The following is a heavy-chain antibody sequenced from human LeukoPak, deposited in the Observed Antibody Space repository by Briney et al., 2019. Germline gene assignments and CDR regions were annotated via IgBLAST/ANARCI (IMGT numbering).Heavy chain of an antibody. D-gene: IGHD6-6*01. Sequence: PGGSLRLFCAASGFTVSSNYMSWVRQAPGKGLEWVSVIYSGGSTYYADSVKGRFTISRDNSKNTLYLQMNSLRAEDTAVYYCAREIAARLDYWGQGTLVTASS. CDR1: GFTVSSNY. CDR3: AREIAARLDY. V-gene: IGHV3-66*02. J-gene: IGHJ4*02. CDR2: IYSGGST.